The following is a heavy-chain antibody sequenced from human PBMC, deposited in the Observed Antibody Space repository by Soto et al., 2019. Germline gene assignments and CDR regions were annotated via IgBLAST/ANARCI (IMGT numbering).Heavy chain of an antibody. J-gene: IGHJ4*02. Sequence: GGSLRLSCAASGFTFSSYSMNWVRQAPGKGLEWVSSISSSSSTIYYADSVKGRFTISRDNAKNSLYLQMNSLRDEDTAVYYCARDSRITIFGVVTNFDYWGQGTLVTVSS. CDR1: GFTFSSYS. CDR2: ISSSSSTI. V-gene: IGHV3-48*02. CDR3: ARDSRITIFGVVTNFDY. D-gene: IGHD3-3*01.